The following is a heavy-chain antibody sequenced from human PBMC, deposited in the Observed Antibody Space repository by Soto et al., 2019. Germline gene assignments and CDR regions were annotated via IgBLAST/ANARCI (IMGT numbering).Heavy chain of an antibody. J-gene: IGHJ4*02. Sequence: QVQLVESGGGVVQPGRSLRLSCAASGFTFSSYGMHWVRQAPGKGLEWVAVIWYDGSNKYYADSVKGRFTISRDNSKNQLYLPMNSLKARDTGVYYCARTPESPPDYFDHLGPGTLGTLSS. D-gene: IGHD3-10*01. CDR3: ARTPESPPDYFDH. CDR2: IWYDGSNK. CDR1: GFTFSSYG. V-gene: IGHV3-33*01.